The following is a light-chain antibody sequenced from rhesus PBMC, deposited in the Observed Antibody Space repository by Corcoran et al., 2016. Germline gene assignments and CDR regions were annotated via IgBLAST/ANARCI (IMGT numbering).Light chain of an antibody. J-gene: IGKJ1*01. V-gene: IGKV1-33*02. CDR3: QQGYSTPT. Sequence: DIQMSQSPSSLSASVGDKVTITCRASQGISNALAWYQQKPGKAPKLLIYAASRLESGVPARFTGSRSRTDFTLTISSLQPEDFATYYCQQGYSTPTFGQGTKVEIK. CDR2: AAS. CDR1: QGISNA.